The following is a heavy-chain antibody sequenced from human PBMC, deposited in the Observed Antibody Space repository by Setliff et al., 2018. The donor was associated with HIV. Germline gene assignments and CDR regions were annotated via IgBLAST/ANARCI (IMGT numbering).Heavy chain of an antibody. V-gene: IGHV1-69*10. CDR2: IIPILGIA. CDR3: ARPQWELGVDYYGMDV. D-gene: IGHD1-26*01. Sequence: SVKVSCKASGGTFTSYVISWVRQAPGQGLEWMGGIIPILGIASYSQKFQGRVTITADKSTSTAYVELSSLRSEDTAVYYCARPQWELGVDYYGMDVWGQGTTVTVSS. CDR1: GGTFTSYV. J-gene: IGHJ6*02.